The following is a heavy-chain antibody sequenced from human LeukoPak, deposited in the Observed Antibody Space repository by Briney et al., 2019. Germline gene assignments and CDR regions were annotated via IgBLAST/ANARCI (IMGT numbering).Heavy chain of an antibody. CDR1: GISVSTNY. Sequence: PGGSLRLSCAASGISVSTNYMTWVRQAPGKGLELVSLLYATGNTYYADSVKGRFTISRDNSKDTLYLQMNSLRAEDTAVYYCAKSILDDYGGNSSWGQGTLVTVSS. CDR3: AKSILDDYGGNSS. D-gene: IGHD4-23*01. J-gene: IGHJ5*02. CDR2: LYATGNT. V-gene: IGHV3-66*02.